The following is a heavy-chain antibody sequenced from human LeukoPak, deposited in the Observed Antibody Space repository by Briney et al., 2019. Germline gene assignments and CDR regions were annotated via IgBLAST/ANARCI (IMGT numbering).Heavy chain of an antibody. CDR3: ARGGFPFDY. Sequence: SETLSLTCTVSGGSISSSSYYWGWIRQPPGKGLEWIGSIYHSGSTYYNPSLKSRVTISVDTSKNQFSLKLSSVTAADTAVYYCARGGFPFDYWGQGTLVTVSS. CDR2: IYHSGST. V-gene: IGHV4-39*07. D-gene: IGHD5-12*01. J-gene: IGHJ4*02. CDR1: GGSISSSSYY.